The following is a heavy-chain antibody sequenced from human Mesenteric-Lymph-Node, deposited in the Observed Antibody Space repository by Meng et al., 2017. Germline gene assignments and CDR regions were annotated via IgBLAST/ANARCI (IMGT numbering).Heavy chain of an antibody. CDR1: GFTFSSYS. V-gene: IGHV3-21*01. CDR3: ARHNTYSSSWYSPGGGDY. J-gene: IGHJ4*02. CDR2: ISSSSSYI. Sequence: GESLKISCAASGFTFSSYSMNWVRQAPGKGLEWVSSISSSSSYIYYADSVKGRFTISRDNAKNSLYLQMNSLRAEDTAVYYCARHNTYSSSWYSPGGGDYWGQGTRVTCSS. D-gene: IGHD6-13*01.